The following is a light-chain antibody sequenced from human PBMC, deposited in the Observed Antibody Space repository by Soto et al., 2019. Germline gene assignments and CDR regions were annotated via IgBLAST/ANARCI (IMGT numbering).Light chain of an antibody. J-gene: IGKJ5*01. CDR2: AAS. V-gene: IGKV1-39*01. Sequence: DIQMTQSPSSLSASVGDRISITCRASQSVSSYLNWYQQKPGKAPRLLIYAASHLQTGVPSRLRGTGSATHFTLTISSLQPEDFATYYCQKSYRAVTFGQGTRLEI. CDR3: QKSYRAVT. CDR1: QSVSSY.